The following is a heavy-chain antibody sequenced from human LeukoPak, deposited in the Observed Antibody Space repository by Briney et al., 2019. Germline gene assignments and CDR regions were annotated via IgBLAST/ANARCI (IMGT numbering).Heavy chain of an antibody. CDR3: ARDQPPSGYYYGMDV. J-gene: IGHJ6*02. V-gene: IGHV4-30-4*01. CDR2: IYYSAST. D-gene: IGHD2-8*02. Sequence: SETLSLTCTVSGGSISSGDYYWSWIRQPPGKGLAWIGYIYYSASTYYSPSLKSRVTISVDTSKNQFSLKLSSVTAADTAVYYCARDQPPSGYYYGMDVWGQGTTVTVSS. CDR1: GGSISSGDYY.